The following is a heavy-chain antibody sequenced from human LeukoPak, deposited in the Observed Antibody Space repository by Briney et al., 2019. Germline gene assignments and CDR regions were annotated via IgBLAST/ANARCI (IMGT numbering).Heavy chain of an antibody. J-gene: IGHJ4*02. CDR2: ISCDGSNK. CDR1: GFTFSSYA. V-gene: IGHV3-30-3*01. CDR3: ARGRIVVVYGDFDY. Sequence: GGSLRLSCAASGFTFSSYAMHWVRQAPGKGLEWVAVISCDGSNKYYADSVKGRFTISRDNSKNTLYLQMNSLRAEDTAVYYCARGRIVVVYGDFDYWGQGTLVTVSS. D-gene: IGHD3-22*01.